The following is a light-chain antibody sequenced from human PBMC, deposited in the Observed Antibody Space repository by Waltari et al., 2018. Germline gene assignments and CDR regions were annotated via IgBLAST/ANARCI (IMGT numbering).Light chain of an antibody. CDR2: NTK. J-gene: IGLJ3*02. CDR1: SGSVSTDYY. CDR3: VLYMGRGVSV. V-gene: IGLV8-61*01. Sequence: QTVVTQEPSLSVSPGGTITPTCDLTSGSVSTDYYPSWYKQNPGQAPRTLIYNTKSRSSGVPDRFSGSILGNKAALTITGAQADDESDYYCVLYMGRGVSVFGGGTKLTVL.